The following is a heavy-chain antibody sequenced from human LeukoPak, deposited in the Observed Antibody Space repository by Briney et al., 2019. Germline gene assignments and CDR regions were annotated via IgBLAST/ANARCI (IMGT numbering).Heavy chain of an antibody. CDR1: GDGVSSTSAS. Sequence: SQTLSLTCAISGDGVSSTSASWSWIRQSPSRGLEWLGRTYYRSNWYNDYAVSVKSRITINPDTAKNQFSLQLNSVTPEDTAVYYCTRGDIYFDYWGPGTLVTVSS. D-gene: IGHD2-15*01. V-gene: IGHV6-1*01. CDR2: TYYRSNWYN. CDR3: TRGDIYFDY. J-gene: IGHJ4*02.